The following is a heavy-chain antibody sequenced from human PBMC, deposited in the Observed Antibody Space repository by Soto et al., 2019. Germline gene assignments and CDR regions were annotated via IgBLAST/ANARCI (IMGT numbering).Heavy chain of an antibody. J-gene: IGHJ6*02. Sequence: EVQLVESGGGLVQPGGSLRLSCAASGFTFSSYDMHWVRQATGKGLEWVSAIGTAGDTYYPGSVKGRFTISRENAKNSLYLQMNSLRAGDTAVYYCARAVHAAWPYGMDVWGQGTTVTVSS. CDR2: IGTAGDT. CDR1: GFTFSSYD. V-gene: IGHV3-13*01. CDR3: ARAVHAAWPYGMDV. D-gene: IGHD1-1*01.